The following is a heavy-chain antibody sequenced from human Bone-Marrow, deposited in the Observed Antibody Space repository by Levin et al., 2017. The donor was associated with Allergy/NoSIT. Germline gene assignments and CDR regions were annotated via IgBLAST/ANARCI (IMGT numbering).Heavy chain of an antibody. V-gene: IGHV3-21*06. J-gene: IGHJ4*02. CDR2: ISSTSYYM. D-gene: IGHD5-24*01. Sequence: PGGSLRLSCAASGFTFTDYNMNWVRQAPGKGLEWVSSISSTSYYMYYVDSVKGRFTISRDNAKNTLYLQMNSLRVEDTAIYYCAKEMGGYNHPNYFDSWGQGILVTVSS. CDR3: AKEMGGYNHPNYFDS. CDR1: GFTFTDYN.